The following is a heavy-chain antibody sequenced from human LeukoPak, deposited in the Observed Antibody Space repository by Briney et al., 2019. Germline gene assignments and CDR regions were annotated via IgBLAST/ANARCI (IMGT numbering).Heavy chain of an antibody. CDR2: ISAYNGNT. CDR3: AREGGFGGLLPIDY. V-gene: IGHV1-18*01. D-gene: IGHD3-10*01. J-gene: IGHJ4*02. CDR1: GGTLSSYA. Sequence: ASVKVSCKASGGTLSSYAISWVRQAPGQGLEWMGWISAYNGNTNYAQKLQGRVTMTTDTSTSTAYMELRSLRSDDTAVYYCAREGGFGGLLPIDYWGQGTLVTVSS.